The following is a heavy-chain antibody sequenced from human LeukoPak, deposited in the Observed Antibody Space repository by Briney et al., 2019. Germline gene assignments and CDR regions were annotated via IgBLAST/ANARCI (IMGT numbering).Heavy chain of an antibody. CDR1: GYTLTELS. CDR3: ATERFGPNWNYPTLPLT. CDR2: FDPEDGET. J-gene: IGHJ4*02. D-gene: IGHD1-7*01. V-gene: IGHV1-24*01. Sequence: ASVKVSCKVSGYTLTELSMHWARQAPGKGLEWMGGFDPEDGETIYAQKFQGRVTMTEDTSTDTAYMELSSLRSEDTAVYYCATERFGPNWNYPTLPLTWGQGTLVTVSS.